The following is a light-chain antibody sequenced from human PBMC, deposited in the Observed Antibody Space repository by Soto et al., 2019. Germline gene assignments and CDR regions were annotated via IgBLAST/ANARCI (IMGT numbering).Light chain of an antibody. J-gene: IGKJ2*01. Sequence: EIVLTQSPGTLSLSPGERATLSCRASQSGSNNYLAWYQQKPGQSPRLLIYGASNRATGIPYRFNGSGSGTDFTLTISRLDPEDFAVYFCQQYGSSPYTFGQGTKLEIK. CDR2: GAS. CDR3: QQYGSSPYT. V-gene: IGKV3-20*01. CDR1: QSGSNNY.